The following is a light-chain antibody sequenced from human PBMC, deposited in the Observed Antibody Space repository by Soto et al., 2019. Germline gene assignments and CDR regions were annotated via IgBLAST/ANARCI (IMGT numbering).Light chain of an antibody. V-gene: IGKV1-9*01. CDR1: QGIYSY. CDR2: AAS. Sequence: DIQLTQSPSFLSASVGDRVTITCRASQGIYSYLAWYQQNPGKAPKLLVYAASTLQSGVPSRFSGSGSGTEFTLTISSLQPEDFATYYCQQLNSYPLSFGGGTKVDIK. J-gene: IGKJ4*01. CDR3: QQLNSYPLS.